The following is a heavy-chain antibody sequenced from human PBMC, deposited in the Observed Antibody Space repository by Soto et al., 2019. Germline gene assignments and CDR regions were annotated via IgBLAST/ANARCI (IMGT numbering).Heavy chain of an antibody. D-gene: IGHD3-3*01. Sequence: XETLSLTCTATGDSITSTDYYWGWIRQPPGKGLEWVASIYYSGSTYHNPSLKSRVTISVDTSKNQFSLKVTSVTAADTAVYYCARHWRTGYSTVFGVVMGWFDHWGQGTLVTVSS. CDR1: GDSITSTDYY. CDR3: ARHWRTGYSTVFGVVMGWFDH. J-gene: IGHJ5*02. CDR2: IYYSGST. V-gene: IGHV4-39*01.